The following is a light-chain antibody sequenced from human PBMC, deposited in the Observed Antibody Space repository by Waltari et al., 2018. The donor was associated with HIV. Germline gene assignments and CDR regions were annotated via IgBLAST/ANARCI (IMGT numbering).Light chain of an antibody. V-gene: IGLV2-8*01. CDR3: SSFAGSNNLV. J-gene: IGLJ2*01. Sequence: QSALTQPPSASGSPGQSVTISCTGTSSDVGNYNYVSWYQQHPGKAPKLMISEVNKRPSGVPDRFSGSKSGNTASLTVSRLQPEDEADYYCSSFAGSNNLVFGGGTRVTVL. CDR2: EVN. CDR1: SSDVGNYNY.